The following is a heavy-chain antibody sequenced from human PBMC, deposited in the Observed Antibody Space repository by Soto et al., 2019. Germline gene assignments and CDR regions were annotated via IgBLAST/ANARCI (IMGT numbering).Heavy chain of an antibody. D-gene: IGHD3-16*01. V-gene: IGHV3-43D*04. J-gene: IGHJ6*02. CDR3: AKGGVTAYYYYGMDV. CDR2: ISWDGGST. Sequence: LRLSCAASGFTFDDYAMHWVRQAPGKGLEWVSLISWDGGSTYYADSVKGRFTISRDNSKNSLYLQMNSLRAEDTALYYCAKGGVTAYYYYGMDVWGQGTTVTVSS. CDR1: GFTFDDYA.